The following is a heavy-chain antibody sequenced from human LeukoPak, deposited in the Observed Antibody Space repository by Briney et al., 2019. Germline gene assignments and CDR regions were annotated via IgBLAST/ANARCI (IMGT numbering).Heavy chain of an antibody. CDR3: ARDDYDNSGYYYFDY. V-gene: IGHV1-18*01. D-gene: IGHD3-22*01. CDR2: ISAYNGNT. CDR1: GYIFTSYG. J-gene: IGHJ4*02. Sequence: ASVKVSCKASGYIFTSYGISWVRQDPGQGLEWMGWISAYNGNTNYAQKLQGRVTMTTDTFASTAYMELRSLRSDDTAVYYCARDDYDNSGYYYFDYWGQGTLVTVSS.